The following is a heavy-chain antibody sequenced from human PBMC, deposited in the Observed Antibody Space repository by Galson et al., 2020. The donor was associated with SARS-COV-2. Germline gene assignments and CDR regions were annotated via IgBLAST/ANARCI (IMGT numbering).Heavy chain of an antibody. Sequence: GGSLRLSCAASGFTFSSYGMHWVRQAPGKGLEWVAVISYDGSNKYYADSVKGRFTISRDHSKNTLYLQMNSLRAEDTAVYYCAKDDASWVGATTWLIYYFDYWGQGTLVTVSS. D-gene: IGHD1-26*01. CDR2: ISYDGSNK. V-gene: IGHV3-30*18. CDR1: GFTFSSYG. CDR3: AKDDASWVGATTWLIYYFDY. J-gene: IGHJ4*02.